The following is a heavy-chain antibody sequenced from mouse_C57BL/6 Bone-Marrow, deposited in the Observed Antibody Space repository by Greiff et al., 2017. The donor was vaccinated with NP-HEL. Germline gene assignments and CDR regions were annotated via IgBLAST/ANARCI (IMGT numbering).Heavy chain of an antibody. D-gene: IGHD2-3*01. Sequence: EVQLQQSGPELVKPGASVKMSCKASGYTFTDYNMHWVKQSHGKSLEWIGYINPNNGGTSYNQKFKGKATLTVNKSSSTAYMELRSLTSEDSAVYYCASLYDGYYGGNAMDYWGQGTSVTVSS. J-gene: IGHJ4*01. CDR3: ASLYDGYYGGNAMDY. CDR2: INPNNGGT. CDR1: GYTFTDYN. V-gene: IGHV1-22*01.